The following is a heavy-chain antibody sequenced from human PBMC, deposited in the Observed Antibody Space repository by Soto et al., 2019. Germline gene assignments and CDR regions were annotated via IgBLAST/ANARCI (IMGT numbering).Heavy chain of an antibody. CDR2: INHSGST. D-gene: IGHD3-22*01. Sequence: SETLSLTCAVYGGSFSGHYWSWIRQPPGKWLEWIGEINHSGSTNSNPSLKSRVTISVDRSKNQFSLKLSSVTAADTAVYYCARGISMIVEAQRDAPDKYYFDSWSQGXQVTVYS. V-gene: IGHV4-34*01. CDR1: GGSFSGHY. J-gene: IGHJ4*02. CDR3: ARGISMIVEAQRDAPDKYYFDS.